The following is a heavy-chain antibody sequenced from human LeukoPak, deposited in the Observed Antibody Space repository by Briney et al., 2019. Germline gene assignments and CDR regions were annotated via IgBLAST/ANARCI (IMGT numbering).Heavy chain of an antibody. D-gene: IGHD3-10*01. CDR3: AREGTLWFGAKYYYYGMDV. CDR2: IIPIFGTA. Sequence: SVKVSCTASGGTFSSYAISWVRQAPGQGLEWMGGIIPIFGTANYAQKFQGRVTITADESTSTAYMELSSLRSEDTAVYYCAREGTLWFGAKYYYYGMDVWGQGTTVTVS. CDR1: GGTFSSYA. J-gene: IGHJ6*02. V-gene: IGHV1-69*13.